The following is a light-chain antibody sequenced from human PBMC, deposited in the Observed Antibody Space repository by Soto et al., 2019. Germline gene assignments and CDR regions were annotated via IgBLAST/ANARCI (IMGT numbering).Light chain of an antibody. Sequence: EIVMTQSPATLSVSPGERATLSCRASQSVSRNLAWYQQKPGQAPRLLISYASTRATGIPARFSGSGSGTECTHTISSRQSEDFALYCCQLYNHWSSISFGGGTKVEVK. J-gene: IGKJ4*01. CDR3: QLYNHWSSIS. V-gene: IGKV3-15*01. CDR1: QSVSRN. CDR2: YAS.